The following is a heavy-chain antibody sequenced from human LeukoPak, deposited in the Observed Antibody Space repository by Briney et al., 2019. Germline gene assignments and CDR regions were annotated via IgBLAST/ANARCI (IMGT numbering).Heavy chain of an antibody. D-gene: IGHD2-21*02. CDR3: ARDRGAYCGGDCYLGFDY. CDR2: IAGSSGYI. J-gene: IGHJ4*01. Sequence: PGGSLRLSCSASGFTFTTYSMNWVRQAPGKGLEWVSSIAGSSGYISYADSVKGRFTISRDNAKKSLYLQMTSLTAEDTAVYYCARDRGAYCGGDCYLGFDYWGRGTLVTVSS. CDR1: GFTFTTYS. V-gene: IGHV3-21*01.